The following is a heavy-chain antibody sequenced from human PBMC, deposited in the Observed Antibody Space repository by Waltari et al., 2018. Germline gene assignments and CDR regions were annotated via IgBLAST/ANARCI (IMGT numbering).Heavy chain of an antibody. Sequence: QITLKESGPTLVKPTQTLTLTCTFSGFSLSTSGMCVSWIRQPPGKALEWLTRIDWDDDKYYSTSLKTRLTISKDTSKNQVVLTMTNMDPVDTATYYCARARYSSGWYAVDYWGQGTLVTVSS. CDR2: IDWDDDK. D-gene: IGHD6-19*01. CDR1: GFSLSTSGMC. V-gene: IGHV2-70*12. CDR3: ARARYSSGWYAVDY. J-gene: IGHJ4*02.